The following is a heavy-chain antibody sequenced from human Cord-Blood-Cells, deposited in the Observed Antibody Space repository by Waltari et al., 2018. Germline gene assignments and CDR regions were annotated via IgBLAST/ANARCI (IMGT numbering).Heavy chain of an antibody. Sequence: QVQLQESGPGLVKPSETLSLTCTVSGGSISSYYWSWIRQPDGKGLEWIGRIYTSGSTNYNPSLKSRVTMSVDTSKNQFSLKLSSVTAADTAVYYCAREGEGYCSSTSCYDYWGQGTLVTVSS. J-gene: IGHJ4*02. V-gene: IGHV4-4*07. CDR2: IYTSGST. D-gene: IGHD2-2*01. CDR1: GGSISSYY. CDR3: AREGEGYCSSTSCYDY.